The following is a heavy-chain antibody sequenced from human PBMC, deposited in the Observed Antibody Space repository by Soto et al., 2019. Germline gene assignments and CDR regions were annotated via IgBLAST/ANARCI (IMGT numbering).Heavy chain of an antibody. J-gene: IGHJ5*02. CDR2: VNPNTGVT. CDR1: GYTFTAFY. D-gene: IGHD3-9*01. V-gene: IGHV1-2*02. Sequence: QAQLVQSGSEVKKPGASVKVSCQASGYTFTAFYMNWVRQAPGQGLEWMGWVNPNTGVTKYAQKFQGRVTMTRDTSINTAYIELSGLTSDDTAVYYCTTLRLDPWGQGTLVTVSS. CDR3: TTLRLDP.